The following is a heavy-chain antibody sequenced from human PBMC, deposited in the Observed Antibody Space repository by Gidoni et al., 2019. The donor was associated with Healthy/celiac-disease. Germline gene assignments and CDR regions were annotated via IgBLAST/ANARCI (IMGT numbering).Heavy chain of an antibody. Sequence: EVQLVESGGGLVKPGGSLRLSCAASGFTFSSHSMNWVRQAPGKGLGGVSSISSSSSYIYYADSVKGRFTISRDNAKNSLYLQMNSLRAEDTAVYYCARLSYDFWSGYYTELDYWGQGTLVTVSS. CDR2: ISSSSSYI. V-gene: IGHV3-21*01. CDR1: GFTFSSHS. D-gene: IGHD3-3*01. CDR3: ARLSYDFWSGYYTELDY. J-gene: IGHJ4*02.